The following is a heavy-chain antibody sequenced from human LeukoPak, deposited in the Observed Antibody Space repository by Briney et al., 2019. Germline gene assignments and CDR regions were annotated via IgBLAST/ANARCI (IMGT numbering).Heavy chain of an antibody. CDR1: GASISSGDYY. D-gene: IGHD3-22*01. V-gene: IGHV4-30-4*01. J-gene: IGHJ4*02. CDR2: IYYSGST. CDR3: ARGRGVPYYYDSSGYYPADY. Sequence: SETLSLTCTVSGASISSGDYYWSWIRQPPGKGLECIGHIYYSGSTYYNPSLKSRVTISVDTSKNQFSLKLSSVTAADTAVNYCARGRGVPYYYDSSGYYPADYWGQGTLVTVSS.